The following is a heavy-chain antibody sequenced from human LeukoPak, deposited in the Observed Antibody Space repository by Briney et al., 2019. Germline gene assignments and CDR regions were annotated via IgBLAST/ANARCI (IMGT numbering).Heavy chain of an antibody. V-gene: IGHV4-34*01. J-gene: IGHJ5*02. CDR3: ARLAARLSWFDP. D-gene: IGHD5-12*01. CDR1: GGSFSGYY. Sequence: SETLSLTCAVYGGSFSGYYWSWIRQPPGKGLEWIGSIYYSGSTYYNPSLKSRVTISVDTSKNQFSLKLSSVTAADTAVYYCARLAARLSWFDPWGQGTLVTVSS. CDR2: IYYSGST.